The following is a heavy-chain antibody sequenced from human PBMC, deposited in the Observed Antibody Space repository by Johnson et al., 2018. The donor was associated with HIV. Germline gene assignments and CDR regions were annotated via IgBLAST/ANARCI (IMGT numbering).Heavy chain of an antibody. D-gene: IGHD2-2*01. CDR2: ISYDGSNK. CDR1: GFTFSSYG. J-gene: IGHJ3*02. CDR3: ARDTDIVVVPARGDAFDI. V-gene: IGHV3-30*03. Sequence: QMLLVESGGGVVQPGRSLRLSCAASGFTFSSYGMHWVRQAPGKGLEWVAVISYDGSNKYYADSVKGRFTISRDNSKNTLYLQMNSLRAEDTAVYYCARDTDIVVVPARGDAFDIWGQGTMVTVSS.